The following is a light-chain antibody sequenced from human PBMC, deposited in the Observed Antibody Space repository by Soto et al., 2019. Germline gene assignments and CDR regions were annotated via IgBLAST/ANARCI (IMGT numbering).Light chain of an antibody. Sequence: QSALTLPPSMSGSPGQSITISCKGSSADIGSHNRVSWYHQPPDTAPKLMIYDVNDRPSGVPDRFSGSKSADTASLSISGLQPEDEGVYYCSSSSSNSASVLFGGGTKLTVL. V-gene: IGLV2-18*02. CDR2: DVN. CDR3: SSSSSNSASVL. CDR1: SADIGSHNR. J-gene: IGLJ2*01.